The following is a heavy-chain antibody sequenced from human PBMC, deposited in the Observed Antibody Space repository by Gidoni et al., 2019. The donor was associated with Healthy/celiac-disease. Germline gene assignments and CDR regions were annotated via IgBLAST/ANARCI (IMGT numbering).Heavy chain of an antibody. CDR3: ARGTGPQSWFDP. J-gene: IGHJ5*02. D-gene: IGHD1-1*01. CDR2: IIPILGIA. CDR1: GGTFSSYT. Sequence: QVQLVQSGAEVKKPGSSVKVSCKASGGTFSSYTLHWVRQAPGQGLEWMGRIIPILGIANYAQKFQGRVTITADKSTSTAYMELSSLRSEDTAVYYCARGTGPQSWFDPWGQGTLVTVSS. V-gene: IGHV1-69*02.